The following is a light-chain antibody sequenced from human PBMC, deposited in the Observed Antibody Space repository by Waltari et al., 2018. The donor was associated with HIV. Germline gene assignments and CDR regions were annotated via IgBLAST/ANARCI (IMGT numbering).Light chain of an antibody. J-gene: IGLJ2*01. V-gene: IGLV2-14*03. CDR2: YVS. Sequence: QSVLTQPASVSGSPGQSITISCTGTSSDVGGYSYVSWSQHHPGKAPKLMNFYVSNRPSGVSDRFSGSKSGNTASLTISGLQVEDEADYYCSSYTSTTTLEVFGGGTKLTVL. CDR1: SSDVGGYSY. CDR3: SSYTSTTTLEV.